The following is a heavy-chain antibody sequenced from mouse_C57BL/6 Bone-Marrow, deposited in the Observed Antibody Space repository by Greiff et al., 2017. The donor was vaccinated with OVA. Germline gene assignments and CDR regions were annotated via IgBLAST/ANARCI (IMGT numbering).Heavy chain of an antibody. Sequence: EVQLQQSGPELVKPGASVKISCKASGYTFTDYYMNWVKQSHGKSLEWIGDINPNNGGTSYNQKFKGKATLTVDKSSSTAYMELRSLTSEDSAVYDCARSFITTVVATDFDYGGQGTTLTVSS. CDR2: INPNNGGT. V-gene: IGHV1-26*01. J-gene: IGHJ2*01. CDR1: GYTFTDYY. D-gene: IGHD1-1*01. CDR3: ARSFITTVVATDFDY.